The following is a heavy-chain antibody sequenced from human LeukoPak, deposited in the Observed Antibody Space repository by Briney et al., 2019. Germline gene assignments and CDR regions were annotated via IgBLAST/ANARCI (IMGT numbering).Heavy chain of an antibody. V-gene: IGHV3-21*01. CDR3: ARAYVPYCSSTSCYPNWFDP. Sequence: GGSLRLSCAASGFTFSSYSMNWVRQAPGKGLEWVSSISSSSSYTYYADSVKGRFTISRDNAKNSLYLQMNSLRAEDTAVYYCARAYVPYCSSTSCYPNWFDPWGQGTLVTVSS. J-gene: IGHJ5*02. CDR2: ISSSSSYT. CDR1: GFTFSSYS. D-gene: IGHD2-2*01.